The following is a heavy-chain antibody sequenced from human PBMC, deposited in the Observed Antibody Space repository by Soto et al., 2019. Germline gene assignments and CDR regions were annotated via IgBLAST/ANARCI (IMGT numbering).Heavy chain of an antibody. Sequence: GGSLRLSCAASGFTFSSYAMHWVRQAPGKGLEWVAVISYDGSNKYYADSVKGRFTVSRDDSKNTLYLQMNSLRTEDTAVYYCVRASGMDVWGQGTTVTVSS. CDR1: GFTFSSYA. CDR2: ISYDGSNK. CDR3: VRASGMDV. V-gene: IGHV3-30-3*01. J-gene: IGHJ6*02.